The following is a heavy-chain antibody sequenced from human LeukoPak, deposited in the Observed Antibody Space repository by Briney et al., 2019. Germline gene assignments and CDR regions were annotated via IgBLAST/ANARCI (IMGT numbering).Heavy chain of an antibody. Sequence: SVKVSCKASGGTFSSYAISWVRQAPGQGLEWMGGIIPIFGTANYAQKFQGRVTITADESTSTAYMELSSLRSEDTAVYYCARGPGALRYYYYGMDVWGQGITVTVSS. CDR3: ARGPGALRYYYYGMDV. CDR2: IIPIFGTA. J-gene: IGHJ6*02. CDR1: GGTFSSYA. V-gene: IGHV1-69*13.